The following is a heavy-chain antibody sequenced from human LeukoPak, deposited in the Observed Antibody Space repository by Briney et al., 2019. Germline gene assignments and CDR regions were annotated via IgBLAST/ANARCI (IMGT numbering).Heavy chain of an antibody. J-gene: IGHJ4*02. CDR3: TTEWGSGYYFDY. V-gene: IGHV3-15*01. CDR2: IKSRSNGGTT. CDR1: GFTFTNAW. D-gene: IGHD3-22*01. Sequence: GGSLRLSCAASGFTFTNAWMSWVRRAPGKGLEWVGRIKSRSNGGTTDYAAPVTGRFIISGDDSKNTLYLQMNSLKTEDTGVYYCTTEWGSGYYFDYWGQGTLVTVSS.